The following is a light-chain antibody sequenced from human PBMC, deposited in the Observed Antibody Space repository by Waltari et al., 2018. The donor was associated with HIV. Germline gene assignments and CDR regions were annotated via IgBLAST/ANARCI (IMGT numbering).Light chain of an antibody. CDR2: AAS. CDR1: QSVSSNY. J-gene: IGKJ1*01. V-gene: IGKV3-20*01. Sequence: DIVLTQSPGTLSLPPGERATLSCRASQSVSSNYLAWYQQKPGQAPRLLIYAASRRATGIPDRFSGSGSGTDFTLTISRLEPEDFALYYCQYYGSSLQTFGQGTKVEIK. CDR3: QYYGSSLQT.